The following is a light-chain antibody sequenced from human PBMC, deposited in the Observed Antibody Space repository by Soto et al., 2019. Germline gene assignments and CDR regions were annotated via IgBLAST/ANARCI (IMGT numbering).Light chain of an antibody. Sequence: EIVMTQSPATLSSSPGERATLSCRASQGVDINLGWYQQKPGQSPRLLIYHASQRAAGIPARFSGSGSGTDFTLTISSLEPEDFAVYYCQERSRWPRGSFGGGTRVDIK. CDR3: QERSRWPRGS. V-gene: IGKV3-11*01. J-gene: IGKJ4*01. CDR1: QGVDIN. CDR2: HAS.